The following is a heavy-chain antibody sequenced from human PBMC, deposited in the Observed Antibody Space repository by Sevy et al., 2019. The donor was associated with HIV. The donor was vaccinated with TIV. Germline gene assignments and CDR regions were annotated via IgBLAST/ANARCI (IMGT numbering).Heavy chain of an antibody. CDR3: ARDSLYSTNWALDY. Sequence: ASVKVYCKASGHTFSNYAISWVRQAPGQGLEWMGGIIPMFGAPNYAQKFQGRVTITADESTSTAYMQLSSLRSEDTAVYYCARDSLYSTNWALDYRGQGTLVTVSS. J-gene: IGHJ4*02. V-gene: IGHV1-69*13. CDR1: GHTFSNYA. D-gene: IGHD6-13*01. CDR2: IIPMFGAP.